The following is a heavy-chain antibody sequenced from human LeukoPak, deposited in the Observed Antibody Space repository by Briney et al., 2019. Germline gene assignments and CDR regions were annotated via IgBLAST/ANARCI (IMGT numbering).Heavy chain of an antibody. Sequence: ASVKVSCKASGYTFTSYGISWVRQAPGQGLEWMGWISAYNGNTNYAQKLQGRVTMTTDTSTSTAYMELRSLRSDDTAVYYCARSGVPYDFWSGYHYYFDYWGQGTLVTVSS. CDR2: ISAYNGNT. CDR1: GYTFTSYG. J-gene: IGHJ4*02. V-gene: IGHV1-18*01. D-gene: IGHD3-3*01. CDR3: ARSGVPYDFWSGYHYYFDY.